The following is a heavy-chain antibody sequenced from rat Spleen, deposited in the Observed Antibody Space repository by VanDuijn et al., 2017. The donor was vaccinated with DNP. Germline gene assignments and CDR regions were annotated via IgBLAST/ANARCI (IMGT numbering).Heavy chain of an antibody. CDR1: GFTFSNYY. D-gene: IGHD1-1*01. CDR2: ISTSGSRT. Sequence: EVQLVESGGGLVQPGRSLKLSCAASGFTFSNYYMAWVRQAPKKGLEWVATISTSGSRTYYPDSVKGRFTVSRDDATSTLYLQMDSLRSEDTATYYCARQDSGPDYWGQGVMVTVSS. J-gene: IGHJ2*01. CDR3: ARQDSGPDY. V-gene: IGHV5-25*01.